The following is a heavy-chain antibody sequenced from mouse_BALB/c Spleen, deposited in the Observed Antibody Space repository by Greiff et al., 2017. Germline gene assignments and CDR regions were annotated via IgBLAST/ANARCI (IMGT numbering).Heavy chain of an antibody. CDR1: GYSFTGYY. Sequence: EVQRVESGPDLVKPGASVKISCKASGYSFTGYYMHWVKQSHGKSLEWIGRVNPNNGGTSYNQKFKGKAILTVDKSSSTAYMQFNSLTSEDSAVYYCARAYYGNYKGFDYWGQGTTLTVSS. D-gene: IGHD2-10*01. V-gene: IGHV1-43*01. J-gene: IGHJ2*01. CDR2: VNPNNGGT. CDR3: ARAYYGNYKGFDY.